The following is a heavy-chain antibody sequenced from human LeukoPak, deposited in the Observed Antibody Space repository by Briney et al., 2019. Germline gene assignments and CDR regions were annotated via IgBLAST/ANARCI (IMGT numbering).Heavy chain of an antibody. J-gene: IGHJ4*02. CDR2: IYSSGDT. CDR1: GFTVSSNF. V-gene: IGHV3-53*01. Sequence: PGGSQRLSCAASGFTVSSNFMSWVRQAPGKGLEWVSVIYSSGDTYYADSVKGRFTISRDNSKNTLYLQMNSLRAEDTAVYYCARDSYYGSGSYYRYTFDYWGQGTLVAVSS. CDR3: ARDSYYGSGSYYRYTFDY. D-gene: IGHD3-10*01.